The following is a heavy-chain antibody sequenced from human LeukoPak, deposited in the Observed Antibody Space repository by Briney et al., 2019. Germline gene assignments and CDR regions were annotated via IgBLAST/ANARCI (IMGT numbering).Heavy chain of an antibody. Sequence: ASVKVSCKASGYTFTGYYMHWVRQAPGQGLEWMGRINPNSGGTNYAQKFQGRVTMTRDTSISTAYMELSRLRSDDTAVYYCARRNQHCSGGSCYIYSDYWGQGTLVTVSS. CDR1: GYTFTGYY. CDR2: INPNSGGT. J-gene: IGHJ4*02. V-gene: IGHV1-2*06. CDR3: ARRNQHCSGGSCYIYSDY. D-gene: IGHD2-15*01.